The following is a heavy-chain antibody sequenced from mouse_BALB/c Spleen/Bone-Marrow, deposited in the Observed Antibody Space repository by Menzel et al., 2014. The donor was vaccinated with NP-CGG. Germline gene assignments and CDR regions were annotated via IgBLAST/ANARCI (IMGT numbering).Heavy chain of an antibody. CDR2: IWGDGST. Sequence: VKVVESGPGLVAPSQSLSITCTVSGFSLTGYGVSWVRQSPGKGLEWLGMIWGDGSTDYNSALKSRLSISKDNSKSQVFLKMNSQQTDDTARYYCSRDSFLITRALDYWGQGTSVTVSS. CDR1: GFSLTGYG. V-gene: IGHV2-6-7*01. CDR3: SRDSFLITRALDY. D-gene: IGHD2-4*01. J-gene: IGHJ4*01.